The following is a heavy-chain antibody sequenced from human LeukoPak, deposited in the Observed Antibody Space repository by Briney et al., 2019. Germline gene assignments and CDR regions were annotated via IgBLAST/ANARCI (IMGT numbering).Heavy chain of an antibody. Sequence: ASVKVSCKASGYTFTSYDINWVRQATGQGLKWMGWMNPNSGNTGYAQKFQGRVTITRNTSISTAYMELSSLRSEDTAVYYCARSKPIMSYMDVWGKGTTVTVSS. V-gene: IGHV1-8*03. CDR2: MNPNSGNT. CDR3: ARSKPIMSYMDV. CDR1: GYTFTSYD. J-gene: IGHJ6*03.